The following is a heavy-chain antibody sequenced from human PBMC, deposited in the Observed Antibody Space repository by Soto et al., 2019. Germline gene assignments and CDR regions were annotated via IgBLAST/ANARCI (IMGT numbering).Heavy chain of an antibody. CDR2: IVVGSGNT. J-gene: IGHJ4*02. Sequence: GASVKVSCKASGFTFTSSAVQWVRQARGQRLEWIGWIVVGSGNTNYAQKFQERVTITRDMSTSTAYMELSSLRSEDTAVYYCAADTGHGDYRGGIDYWGQGTLVTVSS. D-gene: IGHD4-17*01. CDR1: GFTFTSSA. V-gene: IGHV1-58*01. CDR3: AADTGHGDYRGGIDY.